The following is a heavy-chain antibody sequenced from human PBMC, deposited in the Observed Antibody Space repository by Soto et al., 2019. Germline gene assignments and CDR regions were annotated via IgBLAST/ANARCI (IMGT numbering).Heavy chain of an antibody. Sequence: ASVKVSCKASGYTFTGYYMHWVRQAPGQGLEWMGWINPNSGGTNYAQKFQGWVTMTRDTSISTAYMELSRLRSDDTAVYYCARAHYDILTGYFDGPDYGGQGTLVTVSS. J-gene: IGHJ4*02. CDR3: ARAHYDILTGYFDGPDY. V-gene: IGHV1-2*04. D-gene: IGHD3-9*01. CDR2: INPNSGGT. CDR1: GYTFTGYY.